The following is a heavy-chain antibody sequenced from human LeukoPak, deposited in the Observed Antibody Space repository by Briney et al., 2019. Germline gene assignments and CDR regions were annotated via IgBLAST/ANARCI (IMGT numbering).Heavy chain of an antibody. V-gene: IGHV3-33*01. CDR2: IWYDGSNK. CDR1: GFTFSSYG. J-gene: IGHJ4*02. D-gene: IGHD3-16*02. Sequence: GGSLRLSCAASGFTFSSYGMHWVRQAPGKGLEWVAVIWYDGSNKYYADSVKGRFTISRDNSKNTLYLQMNSLKTEDTAVYYCTTDQAHYDYVWGSYRYTPRAYWGQGTLVTVSS. CDR3: TTDQAHYDYVWGSYRYTPRAY.